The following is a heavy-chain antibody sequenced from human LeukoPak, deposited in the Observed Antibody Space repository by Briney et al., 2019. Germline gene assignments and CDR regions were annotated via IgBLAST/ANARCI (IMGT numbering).Heavy chain of an antibody. V-gene: IGHV1-69*02. Sequence: GVSVKVSCKASESTVSSYSISWVRQAPVQGLEWMGRIIPILGIANYAQKFQGRVTITADKSTSTAYMELSSLRSEDTAVYYCARGGYCSSTSCRSWFDPWGQGTLVTVSS. J-gene: IGHJ5*02. CDR1: ESTVSSYS. D-gene: IGHD2-2*01. CDR2: IIPILGIA. CDR3: ARGGYCSSTSCRSWFDP.